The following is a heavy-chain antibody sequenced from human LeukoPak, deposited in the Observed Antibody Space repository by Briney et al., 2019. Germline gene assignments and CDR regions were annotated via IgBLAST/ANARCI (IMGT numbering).Heavy chain of an antibody. J-gene: IGHJ4*02. CDR1: GFTFSSYS. CDR2: ISSSSSYI. D-gene: IGHD5-12*01. V-gene: IGHV3-21*01. CDR3: ARDIVATRPGDY. Sequence: GGSLRLSCAASGFTFSSYSMNWVRQAPGKGLEWVSSISSSSSYIYYADSVKGRFTISRDNAKNSLYLQMNSLRAEDTAVYYCARDIVATRPGDYWGQGTLVTVSS.